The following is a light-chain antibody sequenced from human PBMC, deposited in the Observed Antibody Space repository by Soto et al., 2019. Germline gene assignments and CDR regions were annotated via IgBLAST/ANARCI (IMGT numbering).Light chain of an antibody. CDR3: MQSIQLPIT. J-gene: IGKJ4*01. CDR1: QSLLYSDGRTY. Sequence: DVVLTQTPRSLSVTPGQPASISCKSSQSLLYSDGRTYVYWYLQKPGQPPQLLIHEVSNRFSGVRDRLSGSGSGTDFTLKISRVEAEDVGVYYCMQSIQLPITFGGGTNVEIK. CDR2: EVS. V-gene: IGKV2D-29*01.